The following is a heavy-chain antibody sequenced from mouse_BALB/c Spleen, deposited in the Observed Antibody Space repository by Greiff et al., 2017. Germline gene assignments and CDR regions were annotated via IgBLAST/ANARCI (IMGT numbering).Heavy chain of an antibody. V-gene: IGHV1-14*01. J-gene: IGHJ1*01. D-gene: IGHD1-1*01. CDR2: INPYNDGT. Sequence: VQLQQSGPELVKPGASVKMSCKASGYTFTRYVMHWVKQKPGQGLEWIGYINPYNDGTKYNEKFKGKDTLTSDTSSSTAYMELSSLNSEDTAVYYCARDYYGSTGWYFDVWGAGSTVTVSS. CDR1: GYTFTRYV. CDR3: ARDYYGSTGWYFDV.